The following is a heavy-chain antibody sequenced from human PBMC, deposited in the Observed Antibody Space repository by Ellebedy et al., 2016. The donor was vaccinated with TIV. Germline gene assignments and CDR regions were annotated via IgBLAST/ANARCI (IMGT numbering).Heavy chain of an antibody. J-gene: IGHJ4*02. CDR3: ARAASGIVVVNHWGY. CDR2: IKQDGSEK. CDR1: GFTFSSYW. Sequence: GESLKISCAASGFTFSSYWMSWVRQAPGKGLEWVANIKQDGSEKYYVDSVKGRFTISRDNAKNSLYLQMNSLRAEDTAVYSCARAASGIVVVNHWGYWGQGTLVTVSS. V-gene: IGHV3-7*01. D-gene: IGHD3-22*01.